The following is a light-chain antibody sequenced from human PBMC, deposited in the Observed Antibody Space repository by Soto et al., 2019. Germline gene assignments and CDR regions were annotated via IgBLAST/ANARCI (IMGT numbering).Light chain of an antibody. J-gene: IGLJ1*01. CDR1: SSDVGGYNY. CDR3: SSYAGSSNV. V-gene: IGLV2-8*01. Sequence: QSVLTQPPSASGSPGQSVTISCTGTSSDVGGYNYDSWYQQHPGKAPKLIIYEVNKRPSGVPDRFSGSKSGNTASLTVSGLQAEDEADYYCSSYAGSSNVFGTGTKLTVL. CDR2: EVN.